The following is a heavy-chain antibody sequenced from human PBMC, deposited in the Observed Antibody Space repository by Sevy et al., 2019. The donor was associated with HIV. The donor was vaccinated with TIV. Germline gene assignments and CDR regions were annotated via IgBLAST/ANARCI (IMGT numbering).Heavy chain of an antibody. Sequence: GGLRLSCAASGFTFSSYAMSWVRQAPGKGLEWVSAISGSGGSTYYADSVKGRFTISRDNSKNTLYLQMNSLRAEDTAVYYCAKDQGASSGYSPKYFQHWGQCTLVTVSS. D-gene: IGHD3-22*01. CDR1: GFTFSSYA. V-gene: IGHV3-23*01. CDR3: AKDQGASSGYSPKYFQH. J-gene: IGHJ1*01. CDR2: ISGSGGST.